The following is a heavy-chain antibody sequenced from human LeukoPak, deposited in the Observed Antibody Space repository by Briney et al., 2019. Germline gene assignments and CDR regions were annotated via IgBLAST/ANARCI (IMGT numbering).Heavy chain of an antibody. CDR1: GYTFTSYG. Sequence: ASVKVSCKASGYTFTSYGISCVRQAPGQGLEWMGWISAYNGNTNYAQKLQGRVTMTTDTSTSTAYMELRSLRSDDTAVYYCARKTYYDFWSGYYPYYYYGMDVWGQGTTVTVSS. CDR3: ARKTYYDFWSGYYPYYYYGMDV. D-gene: IGHD3-3*01. CDR2: ISAYNGNT. J-gene: IGHJ6*02. V-gene: IGHV1-18*01.